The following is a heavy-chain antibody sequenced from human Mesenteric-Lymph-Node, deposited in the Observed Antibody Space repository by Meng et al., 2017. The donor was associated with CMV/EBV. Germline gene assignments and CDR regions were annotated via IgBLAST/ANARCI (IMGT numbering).Heavy chain of an antibody. CDR1: GVSISSYY. Sequence: CTVSGVSISSYYWSWIRQPPGKGLEWIGYIYYSGSTNYNPSLKSRVTISVDTSKNQFSLKLSSVTAADTALYYCAREGSGSINAFDIWGQGTMVTVSS. V-gene: IGHV4-59*01. CDR3: AREGSGSINAFDI. CDR2: IYYSGST. D-gene: IGHD3-10*01. J-gene: IGHJ3*02.